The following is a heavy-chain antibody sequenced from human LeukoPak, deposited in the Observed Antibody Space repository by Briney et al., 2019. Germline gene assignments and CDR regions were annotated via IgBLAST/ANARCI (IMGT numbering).Heavy chain of an antibody. V-gene: IGHV1-46*01. CDR2: INPSGGST. D-gene: IGHD6-13*01. CDR1: GYTFTSYY. J-gene: IGHJ4*02. Sequence: GASVKVSCKASGYTFTSYYMHWVRQAPGQGLEWMGIINPSGGSTSYAQKFQGRVTMTRDTSTGTVYMELNTLRSDDTAVYYCAWTLYISAAPGGFDYWGQETLVTVSS. CDR3: AWTLYISAAPGGFDY.